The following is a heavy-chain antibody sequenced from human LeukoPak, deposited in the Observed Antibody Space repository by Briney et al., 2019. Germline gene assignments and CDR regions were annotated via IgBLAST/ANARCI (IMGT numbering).Heavy chain of an antibody. J-gene: IGHJ5*02. V-gene: IGHV3-23*01. CDR2: ISGSGGST. D-gene: IGHD6-13*01. CDR1: GFTFSSYA. Sequence: GGSLRLSCAASGFTFSSYAMSWVRQAPGKGLEWVSAISGSGGSTYYADSVKGRFTISRDNSKNTLYLQMNSLRAEDTAVYYCARDLRIAAAGAPYWFDPWGQGTLVTVSS. CDR3: ARDLRIAAAGAPYWFDP.